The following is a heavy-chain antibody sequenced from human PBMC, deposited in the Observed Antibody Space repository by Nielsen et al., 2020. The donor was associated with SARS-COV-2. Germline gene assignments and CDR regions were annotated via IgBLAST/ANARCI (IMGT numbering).Heavy chain of an antibody. J-gene: IGHJ6*03. CDR3: ARRYCSSTSCYVGYYYYYMDV. CDR2: INTNTGNP. Sequence: ASVKVSCKASGYTFTSYAMNWVRQAPGQGLEWMGWINTNTGNPTYAQGFIGRFVFSLDTSVSTAYLQISSLKAEDTAVYYCARRYCSSTSCYVGYYYYYMDVWGKGTTVTVSS. V-gene: IGHV7-4-1*02. D-gene: IGHD2-2*01. CDR1: GYTFTSYA.